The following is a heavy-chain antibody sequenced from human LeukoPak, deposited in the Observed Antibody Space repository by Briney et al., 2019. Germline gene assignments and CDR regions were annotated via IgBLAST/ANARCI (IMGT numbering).Heavy chain of an antibody. J-gene: IGHJ4*02. V-gene: IGHV1-18*01. CDR1: GYTLNKYG. D-gene: IGHD3-22*01. CDR2: ISAYNGHT. CDR3: ATQLGYYDSSGYDFDY. Sequence: APVKGSCKASGYTLNKYGITRVRQAPGKGLEWMGWISAYNGHTNYAQKFQGRVTMTTDTSTSTAYMELRSLISDDTAVYYCATQLGYYDSSGYDFDYWGQGTLVTVSS.